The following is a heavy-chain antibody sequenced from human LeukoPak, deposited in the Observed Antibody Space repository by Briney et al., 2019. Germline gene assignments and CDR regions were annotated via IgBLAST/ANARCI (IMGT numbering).Heavy chain of an antibody. CDR2: IYHSGST. Sequence: SETLSLTCAVSGYSISSGYYWGWIRPPPGKGLEWIGIIYHSGSTYYNPSLKSRVTISVDTSKNQFSLKLSSVTAADTAVYYCARRAGYCSSTSCYNWFDPWGQGTLVTVSS. D-gene: IGHD2-2*01. CDR3: ARRAGYCSSTSCYNWFDP. V-gene: IGHV4-38-2*01. CDR1: GYSISSGYY. J-gene: IGHJ5*02.